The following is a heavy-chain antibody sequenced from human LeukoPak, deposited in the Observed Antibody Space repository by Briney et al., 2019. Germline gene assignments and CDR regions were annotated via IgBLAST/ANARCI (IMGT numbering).Heavy chain of an antibody. CDR2: INPDSGGT. J-gene: IGHJ3*02. D-gene: IGHD3-10*01. V-gene: IGHV1-2*02. CDR1: GYTFTGYY. CDR3: ARGQVTMVRGVPNFWAFDI. Sequence: ASVKVSCKASGYTFTGYYMHWARQAPGQGLEWMGWINPDSGGTKYAQQFQGRVTMTGDTSISTVYMDLSRLRFDDTAVYYCARGQVTMVRGVPNFWAFDIWGQGTMVTVSS.